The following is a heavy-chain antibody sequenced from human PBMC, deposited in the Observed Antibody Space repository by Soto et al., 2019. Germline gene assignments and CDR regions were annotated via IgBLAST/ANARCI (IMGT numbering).Heavy chain of an antibody. J-gene: IGHJ5*02. V-gene: IGHV1-3*01. Sequence: QVQLVQSGAEVKKPGASVKVSCKASGYTFTNYAMHWVRQAPGQRLEWMGWINAGNGNTKYSQKFQVRVTITRDTSASTAYMELSSLRSEDTAVYYCGRCSGLNWFDPWGQGTLVTVSS. CDR3: GRCSGLNWFDP. D-gene: IGHD3-10*02. CDR2: INAGNGNT. CDR1: GYTFTNYA.